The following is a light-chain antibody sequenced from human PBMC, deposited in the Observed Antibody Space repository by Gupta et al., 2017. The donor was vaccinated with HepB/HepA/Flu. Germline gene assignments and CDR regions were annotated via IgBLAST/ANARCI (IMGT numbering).Light chain of an antibody. CDR3: QSADSSGTYHVV. Sequence: SSALTQPPSVSVSPGQTARITCSGDALPKQYAYWYQQKPGQAPVLVIYKDSERPSGSPERFSGSSSGTTVTLTISGVQAEDEADYYCQSADSSGTYHVVFGGGTKLTVL. J-gene: IGLJ2*01. CDR2: KDS. CDR1: ALPKQY. V-gene: IGLV3-25*03.